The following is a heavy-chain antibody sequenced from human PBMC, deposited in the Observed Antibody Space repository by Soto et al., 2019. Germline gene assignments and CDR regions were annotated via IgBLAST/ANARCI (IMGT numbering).Heavy chain of an antibody. V-gene: IGHV1-8*01. CDR1: GYTFTSYD. J-gene: IGHJ6*02. CDR3: ARGNMPFELSTLYYYYDAMDV. Sequence: ASVKVSCKASGYTFTSYDINWVRQATGQGLEWMGWMNPNSGNTGYAQMFQGRGTMTRNTAISTAYMEVSSLRSEDMTVYYCARGNMPFELSTLYYYYDAMDVWGQGTTVTVSS. CDR2: MNPNSGNT. D-gene: IGHD2-2*01.